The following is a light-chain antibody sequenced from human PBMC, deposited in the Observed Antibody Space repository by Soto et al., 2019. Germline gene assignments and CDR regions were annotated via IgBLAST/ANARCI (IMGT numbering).Light chain of an antibody. CDR2: KAS. Sequence: DIQMTQSPSTLSASVGDRVTITCRASQSISSWLAWYQPKAGKAPKLLIYKASSLESGVPSMFRGSGSGTEFTLPISSLEPEEFATYYCEQYNSDLWMFGQRTQVEIK. CDR1: QSISSW. J-gene: IGKJ1*01. V-gene: IGKV1-5*03. CDR3: EQYNSDLWM.